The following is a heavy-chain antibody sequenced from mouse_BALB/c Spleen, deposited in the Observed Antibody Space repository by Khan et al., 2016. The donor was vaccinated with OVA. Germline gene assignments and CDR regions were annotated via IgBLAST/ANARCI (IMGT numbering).Heavy chain of an antibody. V-gene: IGHV14-3*02. Sequence: VQLQQSGAELVKPGASVKLSCTASGFNIKDTYLHWVKQRPEQGLEWTGRIAPANGNTQYDPKFQGKAAITSDTSYNTSYLQLNSLTSEDTAVYYCARPSYDPRDFEVWGAGTTVTVSS. CDR3: ARPSYDPRDFEV. CDR2: IAPANGNT. D-gene: IGHD2-3*01. CDR1: GFNIKDTY. J-gene: IGHJ1*01.